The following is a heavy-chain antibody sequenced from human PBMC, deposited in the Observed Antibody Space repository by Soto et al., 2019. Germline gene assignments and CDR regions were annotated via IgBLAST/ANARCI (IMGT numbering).Heavy chain of an antibody. Sequence: QITLKESGPPLVKPTQTLTLTCTFSGFSLNTNGVGVGWIRQPPGKALEWLAVIYWDDDKRYSPSLESRPSISKDPSNHHVVLTLTNMDPVDTATYYCPHSRVVISDNFDYWGQGTLVTVSS. CDR3: PHSRVVISDNFDY. D-gene: IGHD3-3*01. CDR2: IYWDDDK. CDR1: GFSLNTNGVG. V-gene: IGHV2-5*02. J-gene: IGHJ4*02.